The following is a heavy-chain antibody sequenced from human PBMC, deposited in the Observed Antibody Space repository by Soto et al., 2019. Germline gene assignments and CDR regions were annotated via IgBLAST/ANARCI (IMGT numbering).Heavy chain of an antibody. D-gene: IGHD1-20*01. CDR3: ARDNRITGIVAEIDL. CDR1: GFTISYYG. V-gene: IGHV3-23*01. CDR2: FSGSRGKT. Sequence: PGGSLRLSCAVSGFTISYYGVTWVRQPPGKGLYWVSGFSGSRGKTFYAGSVKGRFTISSDKSSNTLFLQMDSLDTEDTAVYYCARDNRITGIVAEIDLWGRGTLVTVSS. J-gene: IGHJ5*02.